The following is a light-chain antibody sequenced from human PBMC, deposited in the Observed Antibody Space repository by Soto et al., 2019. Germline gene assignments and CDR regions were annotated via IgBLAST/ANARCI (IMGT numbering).Light chain of an antibody. Sequence: DIQMTQSPSTLSASVGDRFSITCRASQSISRYLAWYQQKPGKAPKLLIFDASSLESGVPSRFSGSGSGTEFTLTITSLQPDDFATYYCQHYNSDPWTFGLGTKVDIK. CDR2: DAS. CDR3: QHYNSDPWT. J-gene: IGKJ1*01. CDR1: QSISRY. V-gene: IGKV1-5*01.